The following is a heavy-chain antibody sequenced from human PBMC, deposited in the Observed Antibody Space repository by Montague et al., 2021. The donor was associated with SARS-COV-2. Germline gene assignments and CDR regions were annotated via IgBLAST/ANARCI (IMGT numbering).Heavy chain of an antibody. J-gene: IGHJ6*02. D-gene: IGHD3-3*01. Sequence: SETLSLTCTVSGGSISSYYWSWIRQPPGEGLELIGYIYYSGSTNSNPSLKSRVTISVDTSKNQFSLKLSPVTAADTAVYYCARDKPIYDFWRGYGMDVWGQGTTVTVSS. CDR3: ARDKPIYDFWRGYGMDV. CDR2: IYYSGST. CDR1: GGSISSYY. V-gene: IGHV4-59*01.